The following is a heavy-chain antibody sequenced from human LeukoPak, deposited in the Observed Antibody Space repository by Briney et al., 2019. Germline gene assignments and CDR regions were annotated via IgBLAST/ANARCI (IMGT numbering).Heavy chain of an antibody. D-gene: IGHD5-18*01. CDR3: ASLGGGYSYGFRSGYMDV. CDR1: GGSITSGDYY. Sequence: PSETLSLTCTVSGGSITSGDYYWNWIRQPPGKGLEWIAFISHGGSTDYSPSLRSRVTISVDTSKNQFSLKLSSVTAADTAVYYCASLGGGYSYGFRSGYMDVWGKGTTVTVSS. V-gene: IGHV4-61*08. J-gene: IGHJ6*03. CDR2: ISHGGST.